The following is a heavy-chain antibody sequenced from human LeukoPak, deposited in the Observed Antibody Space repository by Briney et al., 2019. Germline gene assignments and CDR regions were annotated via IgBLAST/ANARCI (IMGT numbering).Heavy chain of an antibody. CDR1: GGSISSGGYY. CDR2: IYYSGTT. CDR3: ARQGALTRTTLFKDAFDI. D-gene: IGHD1-1*01. J-gene: IGHJ3*02. V-gene: IGHV4-31*03. Sequence: PSQTLSLTCTVSGGSISSGGYYWSWIRQHPGKGLEWIGYIYYSGTTYYNPSLKSRVAISVDTSKNQFSLKLSSVTAADTAVYYCARQGALTRTTLFKDAFDIWGQGTMVTVSS.